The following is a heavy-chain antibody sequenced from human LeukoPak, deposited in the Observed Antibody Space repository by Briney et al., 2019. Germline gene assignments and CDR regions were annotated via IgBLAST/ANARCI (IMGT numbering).Heavy chain of an antibody. D-gene: IGHD1-26*01. CDR1: GFTFSSYA. J-gene: IGHJ4*02. V-gene: IGHV3-30-3*01. CDR2: ISYDGSNK. Sequence: GGSLRLSCAASGFTFSSYAMHWVRQAPGKGLEWEAVISYDGSNKYYADSVKGRFTISRDNSKNTLYLQMNSLRAEDTAVYYCARDFRSGSYLRGNYWGQGTLVTVSS. CDR3: ARDFRSGSYLRGNY.